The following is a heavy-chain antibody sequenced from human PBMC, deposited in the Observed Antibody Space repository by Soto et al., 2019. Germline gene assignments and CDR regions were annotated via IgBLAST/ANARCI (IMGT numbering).Heavy chain of an antibody. CDR1: GYTFFSYA. CDR2: VSGYNGHT. D-gene: IGHD1-26*01. CDR3: ARFLGPTSSENWFDP. J-gene: IGHJ5*02. Sequence: QLVQSGAEVKKPGASVKVSCQTSGYTFFSYAITWVRQAPGQGLEWVGGVSGYNGHTNYAQKFQAGVTMTSDTSTTTGLMEVRNLRSDDTAVYYCARFLGPTSSENWFDPWGQGTLVTVSS. V-gene: IGHV1-18*01.